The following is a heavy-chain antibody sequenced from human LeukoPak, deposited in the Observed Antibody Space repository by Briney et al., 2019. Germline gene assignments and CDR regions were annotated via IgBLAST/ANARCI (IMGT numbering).Heavy chain of an antibody. CDR1: GYSFTSYW. Sequence: GESLKISCKGSGYSFTSYWIGWVRQMPGKGLEWMGIIYPGDSDTRYSPSFQGQVTISADKSISTAYLQWSSLKAPDTAMYYCARQATYYDILTASGYFDYWGQGTLVTVSS. D-gene: IGHD3-9*01. V-gene: IGHV5-51*01. CDR3: ARQATYYDILTASGYFDY. CDR2: IYPGDSDT. J-gene: IGHJ4*02.